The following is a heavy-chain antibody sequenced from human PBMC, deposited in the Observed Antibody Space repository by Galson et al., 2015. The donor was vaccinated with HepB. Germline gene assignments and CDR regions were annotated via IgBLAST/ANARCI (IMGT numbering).Heavy chain of an antibody. V-gene: IGHV3-21*01. CDR1: GFTFSSYS. Sequence: SLRLSCAASGFTFSSYSMNWVRQAPGKGLEWVSSITSSSGYIYYADSVKGRFTISRDNAKNSLYLQMNSLRAEDTAVYYCARDGGTDWLFRYFDLWGRGTLSLSPQ. CDR2: ITSSSGYI. D-gene: IGHD3-16*01. J-gene: IGHJ2*01. CDR3: ARDGGTDWLFRYFDL.